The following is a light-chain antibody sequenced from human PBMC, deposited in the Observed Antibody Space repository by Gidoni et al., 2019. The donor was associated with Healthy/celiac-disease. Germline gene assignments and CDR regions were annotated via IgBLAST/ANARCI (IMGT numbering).Light chain of an antibody. J-gene: IGKJ4*01. CDR2: DAT. V-gene: IGKV1-33*01. CDR1: QDISNY. Sequence: DIQMTQSPSSLSASVGDRVTITCQASQDISNYLNWYQQKPGKDPKLLIYDATNLETGDPERLSGSGSGTDFTLTISSLQPEDIATYYCQQYDNLLSFGGGTKVEIK. CDR3: QQYDNLLS.